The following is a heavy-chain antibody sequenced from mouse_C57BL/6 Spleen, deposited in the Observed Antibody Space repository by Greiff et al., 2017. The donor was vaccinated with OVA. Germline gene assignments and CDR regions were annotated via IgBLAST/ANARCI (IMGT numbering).Heavy chain of an antibody. J-gene: IGHJ1*03. Sequence: VQLQQPGAELVKPGASVKLSCKASGYTFTSYWMPWVMQRPGQGLEWIGMIHPNSGSTNYNDKFKSKSTLTVDKSSSTAYMQLSSLTSEDSAVYYCAVGTTAWYFDVWGTVPTVTVSS. CDR1: GYTFTSYW. CDR3: AVGTTAWYFDV. D-gene: IGHD1-2*01. CDR2: IHPNSGST. V-gene: IGHV1-64*01.